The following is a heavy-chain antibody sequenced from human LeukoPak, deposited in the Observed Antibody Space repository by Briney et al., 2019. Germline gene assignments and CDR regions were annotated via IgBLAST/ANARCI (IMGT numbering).Heavy chain of an antibody. CDR2: IIPILGIA. V-gene: IGHV1-69*04. CDR3: ARDQGGQGDFDY. D-gene: IGHD2-15*01. J-gene: IGHJ4*02. Sequence: SVKVSCKASGGTFSSYTISWVRQAPGQGLEWMGRIIPILGIANYAQKFQGRVTITADKSTSTAYMELSSLRSEDTAVYYCARDQGGQGDFDYWGQGTLVTVSS. CDR1: GGTFSSYT.